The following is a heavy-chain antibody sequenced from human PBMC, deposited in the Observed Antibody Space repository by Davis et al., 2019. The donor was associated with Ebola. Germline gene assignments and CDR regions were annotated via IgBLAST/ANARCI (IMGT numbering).Heavy chain of an antibody. V-gene: IGHV1-2*06. J-gene: IGHJ4*02. CDR1: GYTFTSYG. D-gene: IGHD1-14*01. CDR2: INPNSGGT. CDR3: ARWDNGRVDY. Sequence: ASVKVSCKASGYTFTSYGISWVRQAPGQGLEWMGRINPNSGGTNYAQKFQGRVTMTRDTSISTAYMELSRLRSDDTAVYYCARWDNGRVDYWGQGTLVTVSS.